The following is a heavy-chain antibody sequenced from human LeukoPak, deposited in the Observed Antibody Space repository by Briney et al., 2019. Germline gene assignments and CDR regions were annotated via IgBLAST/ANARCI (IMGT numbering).Heavy chain of an antibody. CDR3: TGGQRLVDY. J-gene: IGHJ4*02. Sequence: GGSLRLSCAASGFTFSSYAMTWVRQAPGKGLEWVSGISGSGGSTYYADSVKGRFTTSRDNSKNTLHLQVNSLRAEDTAVYYCTGGQRLVDYWGQGTLVTVSS. D-gene: IGHD6-6*01. CDR2: ISGSGGST. V-gene: IGHV3-23*01. CDR1: GFTFSSYA.